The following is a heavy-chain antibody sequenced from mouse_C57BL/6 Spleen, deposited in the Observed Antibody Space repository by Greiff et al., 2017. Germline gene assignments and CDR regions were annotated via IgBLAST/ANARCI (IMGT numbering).Heavy chain of an antibody. J-gene: IGHJ4*01. V-gene: IGHV1-61*01. Sequence: QVQLQQPGAELVRPGSSVKLSCKASGYTFTSYWMDWVKQRPGQGLEWIGNIYPSDSETHYNQKFKDKAPLTVGKSSSTAYMQLSSLASEASAVYYCSSGRRGALGYWGQGTSVTVSS. CDR1: GYTFTSYW. D-gene: IGHD2-12*01. CDR2: IYPSDSET. CDR3: SSGRRGALGY.